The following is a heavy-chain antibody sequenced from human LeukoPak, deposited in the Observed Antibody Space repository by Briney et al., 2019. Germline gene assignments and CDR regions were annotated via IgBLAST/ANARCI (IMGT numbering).Heavy chain of an antibody. Sequence: GGSLRLSCAASGFTFDDYAMHWVRQAPGKGLEWVSYISSSSSTIYYADSVKGRFTISRDDAKNSLYLQMNSLRAEDTAVYYCARDWRYYYGSGYYFDYWGQGTLVTVSS. D-gene: IGHD3-10*01. V-gene: IGHV3-48*01. CDR2: ISSSSSTI. J-gene: IGHJ4*02. CDR1: GFTFDDYA. CDR3: ARDWRYYYGSGYYFDY.